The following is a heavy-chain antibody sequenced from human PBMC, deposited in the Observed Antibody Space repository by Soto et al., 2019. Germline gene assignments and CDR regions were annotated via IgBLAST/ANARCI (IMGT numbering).Heavy chain of an antibody. CDR2: ISGYNGYT. D-gene: IGHD3-3*01. CDR3: VTGFLAGSFDN. V-gene: IGHV1-18*04. CDR1: GYTYSKYI. Sequence: QVQLVQSGAEVKKPGASVKVSCKTSGYTYSKYIIAWVRQTPGQGLEWMGWISGYNGYTQYSPDLQGRVTFTSETSMGTAYTELRSLTSDDSSVYYCVTGFLAGSFDNWGEGSLVTVSS. J-gene: IGHJ4*02.